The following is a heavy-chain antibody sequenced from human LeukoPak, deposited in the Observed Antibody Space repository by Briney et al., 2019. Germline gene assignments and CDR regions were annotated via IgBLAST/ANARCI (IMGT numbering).Heavy chain of an antibody. CDR1: GFTFSSYS. D-gene: IGHD6-13*01. J-gene: IGHJ4*02. CDR3: TTVGGSSWSKYYFDY. Sequence: GGSLRLSCAASGFTFSSYSMNWVRQAPGKGLEWVSYISSSGSTIYYADSVKGRFTTSRDNAKNSLYLQMNSLRAEDTAVYYCTTVGGSSWSKYYFDYWGQGTLVTVSS. V-gene: IGHV3-48*01. CDR2: ISSSGSTI.